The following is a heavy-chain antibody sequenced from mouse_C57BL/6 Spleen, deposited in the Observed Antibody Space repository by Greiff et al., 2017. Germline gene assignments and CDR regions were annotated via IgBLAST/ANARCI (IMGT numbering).Heavy chain of an antibody. CDR2: ISDGGSYT. CDR3: ARGGATVVRYAMDY. D-gene: IGHD1-1*01. CDR1: GFTFSSYA. V-gene: IGHV5-4*01. J-gene: IGHJ4*01. Sequence: EVQGVESGGGLVKPGGSLKLSCAASGFTFSSYAMSWVRQTPEKRLEWVATISDGGSYTYYPDNVKGRFTISRDNAKNNLYLQMSHLKSEDTAMXYCARGGATVVRYAMDYWGQGTSVTVSS.